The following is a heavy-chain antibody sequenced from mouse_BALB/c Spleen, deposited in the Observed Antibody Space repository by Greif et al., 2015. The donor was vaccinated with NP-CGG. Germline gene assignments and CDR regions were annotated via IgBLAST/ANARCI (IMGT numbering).Heavy chain of an antibody. J-gene: IGHJ3*01. Sequence: EVQLQQSGAELVRPGALVKLSCKASGFNIKDYYMHWVKQRPEQGLEWIGWIDPENGNTIYDPKFQGKASITADTSSNTAYLQLSSLTSEDTAVYYCARGGTKGFAYWGQGTLVTVSA. CDR1: GFNIKDYY. V-gene: IGHV14-1*02. CDR2: IDPENGNT. CDR3: ARGGTKGFAY. D-gene: IGHD3-3*01.